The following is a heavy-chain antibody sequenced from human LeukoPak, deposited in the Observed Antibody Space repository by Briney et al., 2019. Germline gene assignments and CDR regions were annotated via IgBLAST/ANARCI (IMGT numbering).Heavy chain of an antibody. V-gene: IGHV3-23*01. J-gene: IGHJ4*02. CDR1: RFTFGNYG. D-gene: IGHD1-26*01. Sequence: GGSLRLSCAASRFTFGNYGMTWVRQAPGKGLEWVSPISGSGGSTSYADSVRGRFTISRDNSKNTLYVQMNSLRDEDTAVYYCAEDQRWESPHYLDSWGQGTLVTVSS. CDR3: AEDQRWESPHYLDS. CDR2: ISGSGGST.